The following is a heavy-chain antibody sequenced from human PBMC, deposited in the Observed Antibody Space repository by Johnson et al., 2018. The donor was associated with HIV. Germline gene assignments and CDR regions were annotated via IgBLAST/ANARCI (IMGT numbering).Heavy chain of an antibody. CDR2: TSYDGSNK. Sequence: QVQLVESGGAVVRPGGSLRLSCAASGFTFDDYGMSWVRQAPGKGLEWVAGTSYDGSNKYYADSVKGRFTISRDTSKNTLYLQMNSLRAEDTAVYYCARGITMIVVVKGDAFDIWGQGTMVTVSS. CDR3: ARGITMIVVVKGDAFDI. CDR1: GFTFDDYG. V-gene: IGHV3-30*03. J-gene: IGHJ3*02. D-gene: IGHD3-22*01.